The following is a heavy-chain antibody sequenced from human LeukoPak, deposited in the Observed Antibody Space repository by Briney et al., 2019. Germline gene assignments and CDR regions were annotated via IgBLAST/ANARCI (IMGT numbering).Heavy chain of an antibody. CDR3: ARGGPFPSSSSSREYYLDY. Sequence: GASVKVSCKASRYDFINYGISWVRQAPGQGLEWMGWRSIYNGNTDYKLQGRVTMTTDTSTSTAYMEVRSLRSDDTAVYYCARGGPFPSSSSSREYYLDYWGQGTLVTVSS. J-gene: IGHJ4*02. CDR2: RSIYNGNT. CDR1: RYDFINYG. V-gene: IGHV1-18*01. D-gene: IGHD6-6*01.